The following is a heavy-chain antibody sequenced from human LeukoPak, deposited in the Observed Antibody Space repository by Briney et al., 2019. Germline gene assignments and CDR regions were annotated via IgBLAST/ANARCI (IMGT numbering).Heavy chain of an antibody. D-gene: IGHD3-10*01. CDR2: INAGNGNT. CDR3: ARVSPWSGWFDP. CDR1: GYTFTSYA. V-gene: IGHV1-3*01. Sequence: ASVKVSCKASGYTFTSYAMHWVRQAPGQRLEWMGWINAGNGNTKYSQKFQGRVTITRDTSASTAYMELSSLRSEDTAVYYCARVSPWSGWFDPWGQGTPVTVSS. J-gene: IGHJ5*02.